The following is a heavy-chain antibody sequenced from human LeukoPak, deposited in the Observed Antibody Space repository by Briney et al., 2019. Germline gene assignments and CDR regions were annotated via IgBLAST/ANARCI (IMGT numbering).Heavy chain of an antibody. CDR3: ARDLGTMVRGVRD. CDR1: GFTFSSYG. J-gene: IGHJ4*02. V-gene: IGHV3-33*01. CDR2: IWYDGSNK. Sequence: GSLRLSCAASGFTFSSYGMHWVRQAPGKGLEWVAVIWYDGSNKYYADSVKGRFTISRDNAKNSLYLQMNSLRAEDTALYYCARDLGTMVRGVRDWGQGTLVTVSS. D-gene: IGHD3-10*01.